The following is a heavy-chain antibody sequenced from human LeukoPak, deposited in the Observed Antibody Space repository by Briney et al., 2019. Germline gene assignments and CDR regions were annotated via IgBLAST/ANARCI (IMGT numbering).Heavy chain of an antibody. D-gene: IGHD2-15*01. CDR1: GGSISSYY. J-gene: IGHJ4*02. CDR2: IYYSGST. CDR3: ARRATDCSGGSCYPSRFDY. Sequence: SETLSLTCTVSGGSISSYYWSWIRQPPGKGLEWIGYIYYSGSTNYNPSLKSRVTISVDTSKNQFSLKLSSVTAADTAVYYCARRATDCSGGSCYPSRFDYWGQGTLVTVSS. V-gene: IGHV4-59*01.